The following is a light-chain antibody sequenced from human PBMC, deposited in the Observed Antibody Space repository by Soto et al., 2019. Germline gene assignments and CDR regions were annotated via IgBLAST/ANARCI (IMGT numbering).Light chain of an antibody. CDR3: QQYNNWPRT. J-gene: IGKJ1*01. Sequence: LMTQSPATLSVSPGERATLSCRASQSIRSNLAWYQQKPGQAPSLLIYGEYTRATGIPARFSGSGSGTEFTLTISSLQSEDFAVYYCQQYNNWPRTFGQGTEVEIK. CDR2: GEY. V-gene: IGKV3-15*01. CDR1: QSIRSN.